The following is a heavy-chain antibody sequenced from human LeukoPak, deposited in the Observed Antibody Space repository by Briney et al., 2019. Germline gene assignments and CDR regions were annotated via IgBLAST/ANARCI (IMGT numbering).Heavy chain of an antibody. D-gene: IGHD3-16*02. CDR3: ARATTPDRSYGMDV. J-gene: IGHJ6*02. Sequence: GGSLRLSCAASGFTFSSYGMHWVRQAPGKGLEWVAVIWYDGSNKYYADSVKGRFTISRGNSKNTLYLQMNSLRAEDTAVYYCARATTPDRSYGMDVWGQGTTVTVSS. CDR1: GFTFSSYG. CDR2: IWYDGSNK. V-gene: IGHV3-33*01.